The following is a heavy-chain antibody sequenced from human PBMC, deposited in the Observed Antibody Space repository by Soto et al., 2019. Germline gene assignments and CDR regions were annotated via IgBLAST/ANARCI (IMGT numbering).Heavy chain of an antibody. CDR3: ARNFKDSSSFVYGMDV. CDR2: ISYDGSNK. D-gene: IGHD6-13*01. Sequence: GGSLRLSWAASGLTFSSYGMHWVRQAPGKGLEWVAVISYDGSNKYYADSVKGRFTISRDNSKNTLYLQMNSLRAEDTAVYYCARNFKDSSSFVYGMDVWGQGTTVTVSS. CDR1: GLTFSSYG. V-gene: IGHV3-30-3*01. J-gene: IGHJ6*02.